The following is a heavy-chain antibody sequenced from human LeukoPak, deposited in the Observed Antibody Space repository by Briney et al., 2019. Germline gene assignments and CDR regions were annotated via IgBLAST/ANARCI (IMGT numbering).Heavy chain of an antibody. CDR2: INPSGGST. D-gene: IGHD1-26*01. CDR3: ARTVGATDYVNWFDP. V-gene: IGHV1-46*01. Sequence: ASVEVSCKASGYTFTSYYMHWVRQAPGQGLEWMGIINPSGGSTSYAQKFQGRVTMTRDTSTSTVYMELSSLRSEDTAVYYCARTVGATDYVNWFDPWGQGTLVTVSS. J-gene: IGHJ5*02. CDR1: GYTFTSYY.